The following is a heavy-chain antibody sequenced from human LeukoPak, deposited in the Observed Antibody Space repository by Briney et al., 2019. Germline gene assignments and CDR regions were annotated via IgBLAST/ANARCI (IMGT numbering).Heavy chain of an antibody. J-gene: IGHJ3*02. V-gene: IGHV1-2*02. Sequence: ASVKVSSTASGYTFTGYYMHWVRQAPGQGLEWMGWINPNSGGTNYAQKFQGRVTMTRDTSISTAYMELSRLRSDDTAVYYCASLGSYYSDAFDIWGQGTMVTVSS. CDR1: GYTFTGYY. D-gene: IGHD1-26*01. CDR2: INPNSGGT. CDR3: ASLGSYYSDAFDI.